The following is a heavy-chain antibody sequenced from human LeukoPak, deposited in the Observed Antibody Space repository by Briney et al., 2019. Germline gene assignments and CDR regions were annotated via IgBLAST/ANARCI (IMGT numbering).Heavy chain of an antibody. V-gene: IGHV1-46*01. CDR3: ARDSAPSSITIFGVVPYGMDV. CDR1: GYTFTSYY. CDR2: INPSGGST. J-gene: IGHJ6*02. Sequence: ASVKVSCKASGYTFTSYYMHWVRQAPGQGLEWMGIINPSGGSTSYAQKFQGRVTMTRDTSTSTVYMELSSLGSEDTAVYYCARDSAPSSITIFGVVPYGMDVWGQGTTVTVSS. D-gene: IGHD3-3*01.